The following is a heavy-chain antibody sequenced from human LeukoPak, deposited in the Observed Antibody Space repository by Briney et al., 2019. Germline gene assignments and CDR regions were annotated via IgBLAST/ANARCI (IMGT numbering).Heavy chain of an antibody. D-gene: IGHD6-13*01. CDR1: GFTFNNYW. CDR2: IKTDGSTT. V-gene: IGHV3-74*01. CDR3: ASEGVSWADY. Sequence: GGSLRLSCVASGFTFNNYWMHWLRQAPGKGLVWVSHIKTDGSTTNYADSVRGRFTISRDNAKNTLYLQMNSLRVEDTAVYYCASEGVSWADYWGQGTLVTVSS. J-gene: IGHJ4*02.